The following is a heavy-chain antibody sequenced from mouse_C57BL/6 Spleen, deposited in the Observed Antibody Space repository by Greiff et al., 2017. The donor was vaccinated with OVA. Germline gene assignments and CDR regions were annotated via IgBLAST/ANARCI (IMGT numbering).Heavy chain of an antibody. CDR2: IYPGDGDT. V-gene: IGHV1-82*01. CDR1: GYAFSSSW. CDR3: ARSAPYGYFDY. D-gene: IGHD1-1*02. Sequence: VQLQQSGPELVKPGASVKISCKASGYAFSSSWMNWVKQRPGKGLEWIGRIYPGDGDTNYNGKFKGKATLTADKSSSTAYMQLSSLTSEDSAVYFCARSAPYGYFDYWGQGTTLTVSS. J-gene: IGHJ2*01.